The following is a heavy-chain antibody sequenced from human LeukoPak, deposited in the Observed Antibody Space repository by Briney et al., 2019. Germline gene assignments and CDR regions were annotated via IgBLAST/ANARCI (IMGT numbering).Heavy chain of an antibody. CDR2: ISYDGSNK. J-gene: IGHJ3*02. CDR1: GFTFSNSY. Sequence: GSLRLSCTASGFTFSNSYMTWFRQAPGKGLEWVAIISYDGSNKYYADSVQGRFTISRDNSKNTLYVQMNSLRTDDTAVYYCAREGVGYCSGGNCYSAHAFDIWGQGTMVTVSS. D-gene: IGHD2-15*01. CDR3: AREGVGYCSGGNCYSAHAFDI. V-gene: IGHV3-30-3*01.